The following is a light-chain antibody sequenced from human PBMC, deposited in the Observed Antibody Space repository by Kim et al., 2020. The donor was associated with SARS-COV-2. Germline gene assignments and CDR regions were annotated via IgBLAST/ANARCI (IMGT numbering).Light chain of an antibody. V-gene: IGKV3-15*01. J-gene: IGKJ1*01. CDR2: SAS. CDR3: QQYNDWPRT. Sequence: EIVMTQSPGTLSVSPGESATLSCRASQTLSSNLAWYQQKPGQAPRLLIYSASTRATGVPARFSGGGSETHFTLTISSLQSEGFAVYYSQQYNDWPRTFGQGTKVDIK. CDR1: QTLSSN.